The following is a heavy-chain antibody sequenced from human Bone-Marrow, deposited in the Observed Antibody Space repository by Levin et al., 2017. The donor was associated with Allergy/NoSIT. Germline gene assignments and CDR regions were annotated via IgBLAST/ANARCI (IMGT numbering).Heavy chain of an antibody. J-gene: IGHJ6*02. D-gene: IGHD3-16*01. CDR3: ARDRTFGILRNYGLGV. CDR1: GFTFSDYG. V-gene: IGHV3-21*01. Sequence: GESLKISCAASGFTFSDYGMNWVRQAPGKGLEWVSSISSSGSDIYYTDSVKGRVTISRDNAKNSLYLQMNSLRAEDTAVYYCARDRTFGILRNYGLGVWGQGTTVTVSS. CDR2: ISSSGSDI.